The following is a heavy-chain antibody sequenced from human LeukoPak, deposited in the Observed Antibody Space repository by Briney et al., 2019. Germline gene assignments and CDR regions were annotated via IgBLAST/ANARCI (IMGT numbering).Heavy chain of an antibody. CDR2: ISSSSSTI. Sequence: GGSLRLSCAASTFIFSGYSMNWVRQAPGKGLEWVSYISSSSSTIYYADPVKGRFTISRDNAKNSLYLQMNSLRDEDTAVYYCARDIPRLQMDAFDIWGQGTMVTVSS. D-gene: IGHD5-24*01. J-gene: IGHJ3*02. V-gene: IGHV3-48*02. CDR1: TFIFSGYS. CDR3: ARDIPRLQMDAFDI.